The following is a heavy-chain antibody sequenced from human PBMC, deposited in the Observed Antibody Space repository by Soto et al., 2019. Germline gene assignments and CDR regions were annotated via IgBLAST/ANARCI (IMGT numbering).Heavy chain of an antibody. CDR3: ARKVGYCSGGSCYTNWYFDL. J-gene: IGHJ2*01. CDR1: GGTFSSYT. Sequence: QVQLVQSGAEVKKPGSSVKVSCKASGGTFSSYTISWVRQAPGQGLEWMGRIIPILGIANYAQKFQGRVTITADKSTRTAYMELSSLRSEDTAVYYCARKVGYCSGGSCYTNWYFDLWGRGTLVTVSS. V-gene: IGHV1-69*02. CDR2: IIPILGIA. D-gene: IGHD2-15*01.